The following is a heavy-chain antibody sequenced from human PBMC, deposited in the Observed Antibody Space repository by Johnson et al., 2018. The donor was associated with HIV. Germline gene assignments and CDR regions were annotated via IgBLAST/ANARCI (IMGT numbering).Heavy chain of an antibody. Sequence: VQLVESGGGLVQPGGSLRLSCPASGFTVSSNYMSWVRQAPGKGLEWVSVIYSGGSTYYADSVKGRFTISRDSSKNTLYLQMNSLRAEDMAVYYCAGRSMRSDAFDLWGQGTMVSVSS. CDR2: IYSGGST. CDR1: GFTVSSNY. CDR3: AGRSMRSDAFDL. J-gene: IGHJ3*01. D-gene: IGHD2-8*01. V-gene: IGHV3-66*04.